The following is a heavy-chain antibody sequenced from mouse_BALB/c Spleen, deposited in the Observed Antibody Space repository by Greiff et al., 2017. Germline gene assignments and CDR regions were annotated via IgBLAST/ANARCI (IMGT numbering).Heavy chain of an antibody. V-gene: IGHV1-15*01. CDR1: GYTFTDYE. CDR2: IDPETGGT. D-gene: IGHD2-12*01. J-gene: IGHJ4*01. Sequence: VQLQQSGAELVRPGASVTLSCKASGYTFTDYEMHWVKQTPVHGLEWIGAIDPETGGTAYNQKFTGKATLTADKSSSTAYMELRSLTSEDSAVYYCTRVTAHAMDYWGQGTSVTVSS. CDR3: TRVTAHAMDY.